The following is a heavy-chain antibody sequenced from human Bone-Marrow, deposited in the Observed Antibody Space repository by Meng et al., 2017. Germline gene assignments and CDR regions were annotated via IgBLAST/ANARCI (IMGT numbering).Heavy chain of an antibody. V-gene: IGHV3-48*03. CDR1: GFTFSSYE. D-gene: IGHD4-17*01. CDR2: ISSSGSTI. J-gene: IGHJ4*02. Sequence: GGSLRLSCAASGFTFSSYEMNWVRQAPGKGLEWVSYISSSGSTIYYADSVKGRFTISRDNAKNSLYLQMNSLRAEDTAVYYCASTNDYGDPYFDYWGQGTLVTVSS. CDR3: ASTNDYGDPYFDY.